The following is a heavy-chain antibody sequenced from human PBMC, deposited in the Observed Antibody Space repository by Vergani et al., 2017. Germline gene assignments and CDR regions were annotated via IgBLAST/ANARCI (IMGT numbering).Heavy chain of an antibody. J-gene: IGHJ6*03. V-gene: IGHV3-73*01. CDR2: IRSKANSYAT. Sequence: EVQLVESGGGLVQPGGSLKLSCAASGFTFSGSAMHWVRQASGKGLEWVGRIRSKANSYATAYAASVKGRFTISRDDSKNTAYLQMNSLKTEDTAVYYCTTRYYYYMDVWGKGTTVTVSS. CDR1: GFTFSGSA. CDR3: TTRYYYYMDV.